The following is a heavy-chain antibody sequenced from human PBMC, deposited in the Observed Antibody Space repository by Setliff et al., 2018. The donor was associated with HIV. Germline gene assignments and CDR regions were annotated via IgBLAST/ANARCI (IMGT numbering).Heavy chain of an antibody. CDR2: VYHTGTA. CDR1: GVSLSVATLFY. J-gene: IGHJ3*01. V-gene: IGHV4-39*01. CDR3: ARQRAVIFNWDAFDV. Sequence: SETLSLTCAVSGVSLSVATLFYWAWVRHSPGRGLEWLANVYHTGTAYYNLSLKSRLSISVDTSTNVFSLTLRSVTAADSGVYYCARQRAVIFNWDAFDVWGQGALVTVSS.